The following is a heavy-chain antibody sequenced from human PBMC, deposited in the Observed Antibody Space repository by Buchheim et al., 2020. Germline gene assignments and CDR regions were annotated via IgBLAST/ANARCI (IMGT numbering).Heavy chain of an antibody. CDR3: ARVGMTADEFGY. CDR1: GFTFSDHY. J-gene: IGHJ4*02. V-gene: IGHV3-72*01. Sequence: EVQLVESGGGLVQPGGSLRLSCAASGFTFSDHYMDWVRQAPGKGLEWVGRTRNKANSYTTEYAASVKGRFTISRDDSKNSLYLQMNSLKTEDTAVYYCARVGMTADEFGYWGQGTL. CDR2: TRNKANSYTT. D-gene: IGHD2-21*02.